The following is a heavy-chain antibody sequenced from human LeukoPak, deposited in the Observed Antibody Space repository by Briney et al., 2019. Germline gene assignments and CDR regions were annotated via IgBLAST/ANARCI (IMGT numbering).Heavy chain of an antibody. CDR1: GVSISPYY. V-gene: IGHV4-4*09. CDR2: IHTSGSN. D-gene: IGHD3-3*01. CDR3: ATLSAAVHLGAFDL. Sequence: SETLSLTCAVSGVSISPYYWAWIRQPPGKGLEWIGYIHTSGSNNQYPSLKSRVTISVDKSKNHFSLRLTSVTAADTAVYYCATLSAAVHLGAFDLWGQGTMVTVSS. J-gene: IGHJ3*01.